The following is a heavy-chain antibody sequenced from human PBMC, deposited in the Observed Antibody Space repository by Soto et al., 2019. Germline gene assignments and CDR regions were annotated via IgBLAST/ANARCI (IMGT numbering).Heavy chain of an antibody. V-gene: IGHV3-23*01. CDR1: GFTFSSYA. J-gene: IGHJ4*02. CDR3: AKAGYYDSSTGAY. Sequence: EVQLFESGGGLVQPGGSLRLSCAASGFTFSSYAMSWVRQAPGKGLEWVSAISGSGGSTYYADSVKGRFTISRDNSKNKLYLQMNSLRAEDTAVYYCAKAGYYDSSTGAYWGQGTLVTVSS. CDR2: ISGSGGST. D-gene: IGHD3-22*01.